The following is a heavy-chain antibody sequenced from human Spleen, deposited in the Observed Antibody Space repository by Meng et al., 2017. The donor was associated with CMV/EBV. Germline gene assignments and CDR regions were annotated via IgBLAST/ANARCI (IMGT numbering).Heavy chain of an antibody. Sequence: SETLSLTCAVYGGSFSGYYWSWIRQPPGKGLEWIGEINHSGSTNYNPSLKSRVTISVDTSKNQFSLKLNSVTAADTAVYYCARGPYASQSDYWGQGTLVTVSS. D-gene: IGHD2-2*01. V-gene: IGHV4-34*01. CDR2: INHSGST. J-gene: IGHJ4*02. CDR1: GGSFSGYY. CDR3: ARGPYASQSDY.